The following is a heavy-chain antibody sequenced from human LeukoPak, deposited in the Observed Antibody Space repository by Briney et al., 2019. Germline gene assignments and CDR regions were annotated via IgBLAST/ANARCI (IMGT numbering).Heavy chain of an antibody. CDR3: ARERESGSYRYFDY. Sequence: RASVKVSCKASGGTFSSYAISWVRQAPGQGLEWMGGIIPIFGTANYAQKFQGRVTITEDESTSTAYMDMSSLRSEDTAVYYCARERESGSYRYFDYWGQGALVTVSS. V-gene: IGHV1-69*13. D-gene: IGHD1-26*01. J-gene: IGHJ4*02. CDR1: GGTFSSYA. CDR2: IIPIFGTA.